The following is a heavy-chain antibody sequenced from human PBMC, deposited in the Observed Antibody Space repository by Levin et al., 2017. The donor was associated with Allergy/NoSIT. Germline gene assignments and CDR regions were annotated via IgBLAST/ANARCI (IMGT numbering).Heavy chain of an antibody. CDR1: GFPFSSYN. CDR3: ARGFCTSTPCPPDY. J-gene: IGHJ4*02. V-gene: IGHV3-48*01. CDR2: LTTSTI. D-gene: IGHD2-2*01. Sequence: PGGSLRLSCAASGFPFSSYNMIWVRQAPGKGLEWVSYLTTSTIYYADAVKGRFTMSRDNAKNSLYLQMNSLRAEDTAVYYCARGFCTSTPCPPDYWGQGTLVTVSS.